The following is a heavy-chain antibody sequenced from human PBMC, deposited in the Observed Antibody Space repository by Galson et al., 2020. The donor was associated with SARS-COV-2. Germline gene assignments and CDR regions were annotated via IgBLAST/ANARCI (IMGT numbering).Heavy chain of an antibody. D-gene: IGHD2-15*01. J-gene: IGHJ6*02. CDR3: RAATAYDFYGMDV. V-gene: IGHV3-15*01. CDR1: GFTFSNAW. CDR2: IKSKTDGGTT. Sequence: TGGSLRLSCAGSGFTFSNAWMSWVRQAPGKGLEWVGRIKSKTDGGTTDYAAPVKGRFTILRDDSKHTLYLQMNSLEIEDTAVYYCRAATAYDFYGMDVWGQGTTVTVSS.